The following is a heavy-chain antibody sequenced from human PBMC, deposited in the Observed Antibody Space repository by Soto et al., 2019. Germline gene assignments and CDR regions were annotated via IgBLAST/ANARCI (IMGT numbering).Heavy chain of an antibody. J-gene: IGHJ3*02. CDR2: IWYDGTNK. Sequence: VQLEESGGGGVRPGRSLRLSCAASGFIFSNYGMHWVRQAAGKGLEWVAVIWYDGTNKYYADSVKGRFTISRDNSKNVLYLKMNSLRAEDMAVYSCVRAGDIVMGTLELGAFDIWGQGTVVTVS. CDR1: GFIFSNYG. D-gene: IGHD5-18*01. V-gene: IGHV3-33*01. CDR3: VRAGDIVMGTLELGAFDI.